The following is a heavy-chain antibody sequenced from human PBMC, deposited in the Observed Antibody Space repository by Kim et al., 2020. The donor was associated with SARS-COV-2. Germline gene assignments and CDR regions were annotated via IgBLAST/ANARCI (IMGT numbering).Heavy chain of an antibody. D-gene: IGHD3-3*01. J-gene: IGHJ4*02. V-gene: IGHV3-30*04. CDR1: GFTLSSYA. CDR2: ISYDGSNK. CDR3: ARGVAFLEWLDYYFDY. Sequence: GGSLRLSCAASGFTLSSYAMHWVRQAPGKGLEWVAVISYDGSNKYYADSVKGRFTISRDNSKNTLYLQMNSLRAEDTAVYYCARGVAFLEWLDYYFDYWGQGTLVTVSS.